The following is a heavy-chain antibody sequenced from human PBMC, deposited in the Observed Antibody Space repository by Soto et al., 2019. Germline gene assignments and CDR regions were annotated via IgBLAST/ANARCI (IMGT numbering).Heavy chain of an antibody. Sequence: QVQLQESGPGLVKPSDTLSLTCAVSGSSISSSNWWGWIRQPPGKGLEWIGYIYYIGTTYYNPSLKSRVTMSVDTSKNQVSLKLTSVKDVETAVYYCARREIQCPIDYGGQGTLVTVSS. CDR1: GSSISSSNW. CDR3: ARREIQCPIDY. D-gene: IGHD1-26*01. CDR2: IYYIGTT. V-gene: IGHV4-28*01. J-gene: IGHJ4*02.